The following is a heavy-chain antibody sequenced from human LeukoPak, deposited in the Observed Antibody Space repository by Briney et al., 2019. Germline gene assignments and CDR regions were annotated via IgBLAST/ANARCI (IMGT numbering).Heavy chain of an antibody. J-gene: IGHJ3*02. V-gene: IGHV3-30*02. CDR3: ARADPLLNAFDI. CDR2: IRYDGSNK. CDR1: GFTFSSYG. D-gene: IGHD2-8*01. Sequence: GGSLRLSCAASGFTFSSYGMHWVRQAPGKGLEWVAFIRYDGSNKYYADSVKGRFTISRDNSKSTLYLQMNSLRAEDTAVYYCARADPLLNAFDIWGQGTMVTVSS.